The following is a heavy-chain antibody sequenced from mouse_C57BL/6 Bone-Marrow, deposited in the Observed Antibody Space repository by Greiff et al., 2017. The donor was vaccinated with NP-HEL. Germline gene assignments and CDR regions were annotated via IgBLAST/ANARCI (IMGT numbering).Heavy chain of an antibody. CDR3: ARVDYYAMNY. CDR1: GYTFTSYG. J-gene: IGHJ4*01. D-gene: IGHD1-1*02. Sequence: LVESGAELARPGASVKLSCKASGYTFTSYGISWVKQRTGQGLEWIGEIYPRSGNTYYNEKFKGKATLTADKSSSTAYMELRSLTSEDSAVYFWARVDYYAMNYWGQGTAVTVSS. CDR2: IYPRSGNT. V-gene: IGHV1-81*01.